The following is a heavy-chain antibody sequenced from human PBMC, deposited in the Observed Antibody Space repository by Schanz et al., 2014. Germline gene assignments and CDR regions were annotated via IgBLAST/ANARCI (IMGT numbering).Heavy chain of an antibody. Sequence: EVQLVESGGGLVKPGGSLRLSCTASRIIFGTYSMNWIRQTPKGLEWVSSINSRSNFIYYADSVKGRFTISRDNAKNLLYLQMNGLRAEDTAVYFCARGPIPIQGVPMDFWGQGTLVTVSS. CDR2: INSRSNFI. J-gene: IGHJ4*02. D-gene: IGHD3-10*01. V-gene: IGHV3-21*01. CDR3: ARGPIPIQGVPMDF. CDR1: RIIFGTYS.